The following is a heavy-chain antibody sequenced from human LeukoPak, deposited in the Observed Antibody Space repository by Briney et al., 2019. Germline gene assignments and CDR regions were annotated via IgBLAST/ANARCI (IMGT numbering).Heavy chain of an antibody. D-gene: IGHD2-2*01. CDR1: GYTFTSYG. V-gene: IGHV1-18*01. CDR3: ARDDIVVVPAARPNWFDP. Sequence: GASVKVSCKASGYTFTSYGISWVRQAPGQGLEWMGWISAYNGNTNYAQKLQGRVTMTTDTSTSPAYMELRSLRSDDTAVYYCARDDIVVVPAARPNWFDPWGQGTLVTVSS. CDR2: ISAYNGNT. J-gene: IGHJ5*02.